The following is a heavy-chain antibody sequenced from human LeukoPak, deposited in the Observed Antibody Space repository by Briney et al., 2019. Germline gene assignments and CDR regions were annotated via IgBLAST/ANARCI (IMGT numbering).Heavy chain of an antibody. D-gene: IGHD3-10*01. V-gene: IGHV3-21*01. Sequence: PGGSLRLSCAASGFTFSSYSMNWVRQAPGKGLEWVSSISSSSSYIYYADSVKGRFTISRDNAKNSLYLQMNSLRAEDTAVYYCARAGLLWFGELPLDYWGQGTLVTVSS. J-gene: IGHJ4*02. CDR3: ARAGLLWFGELPLDY. CDR2: ISSSSSYI. CDR1: GFTFSSYS.